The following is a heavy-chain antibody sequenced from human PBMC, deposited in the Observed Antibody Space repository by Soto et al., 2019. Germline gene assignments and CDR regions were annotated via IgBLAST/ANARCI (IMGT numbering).Heavy chain of an antibody. J-gene: IGHJ4*02. Sequence: QLQLVESGGGVVQPGRSLRISCSASGFSLSNYVMHWVRQAPGKGPEWVAVMWYDGTNIYYADSVKGRFTISRDNSKDTLFLQMNNLRAEDTAVYYCARGYSRAWSEDEAVFDYWGQGTLVTVSP. CDR1: GFSLSNYV. CDR3: ARGYSRAWSEDEAVFDY. V-gene: IGHV3-33*01. D-gene: IGHD5-12*01. CDR2: MWYDGTNI.